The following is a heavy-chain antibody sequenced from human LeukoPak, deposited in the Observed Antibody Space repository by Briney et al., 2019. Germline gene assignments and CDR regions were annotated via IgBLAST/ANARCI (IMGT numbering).Heavy chain of an antibody. V-gene: IGHV3-23*01. Sequence: GGSLRLSCAAAGFTFDNYRMSWVRQAPGKWLELGSTVNADGGNTYYADSVKGRFTISRDNSKSTLILQMNSLRVEDTALYYCTKRVKYGGTWDHFADWGQGTLVTVSS. CDR2: VNADGGNT. CDR1: GFTFDNYR. CDR3: TKRVKYGGTWDHFAD. J-gene: IGHJ4*02. D-gene: IGHD1-26*01.